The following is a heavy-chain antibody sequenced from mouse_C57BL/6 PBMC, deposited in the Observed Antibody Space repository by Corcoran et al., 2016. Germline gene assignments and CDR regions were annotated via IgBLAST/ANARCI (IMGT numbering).Heavy chain of an antibody. Sequence: QIQLVQSGPELKKPGETVKISCKASGYTFTTYGMSWVKQAPGKGLKWMGWINTYSGVPTYADDFKGRFAFSLETSASTAYLQINNLKNEDTATYVCARKGAAQANYAMDYWGQGTSVTVSS. D-gene: IGHD3-2*02. CDR1: GYTFTTYG. J-gene: IGHJ4*01. CDR3: ARKGAAQANYAMDY. CDR2: INTYSGVP. V-gene: IGHV9-3*01.